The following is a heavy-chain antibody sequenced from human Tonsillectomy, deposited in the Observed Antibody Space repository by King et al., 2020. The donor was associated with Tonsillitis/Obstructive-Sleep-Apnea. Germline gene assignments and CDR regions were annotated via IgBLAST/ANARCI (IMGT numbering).Heavy chain of an antibody. CDR1: GFIFSDFG. CDR2: IGSHGGTT. J-gene: IGHJ5*02. V-gene: IGHV3-64D*06. CDR3: VREQESGATVFSFDP. D-gene: IGHD3-10*01. Sequence: VQLVESGGGLAQPGGSLRLSCSASGFIFSDFGLHWVRQAPGKRLEYVSSIGSHGGTTYYADSVKGRFTISRDNSKNTLNLRMSSLRDDDTAIYYCVREQESGATVFSFDPWGQGTLVTVSS.